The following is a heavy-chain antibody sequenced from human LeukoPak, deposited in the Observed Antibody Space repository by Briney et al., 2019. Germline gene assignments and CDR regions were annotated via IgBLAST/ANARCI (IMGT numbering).Heavy chain of an antibody. V-gene: IGHV4-34*01. CDR2: INHSGST. Sequence: PSETLSLTCAVYGGSFRGYYWSWIRQPPGKGLEWIGEINHSGSTNYNPSLKSRVTISVDTSKNQFSLKLSSVTAADTAVYYCARGSTVTRYWGQGTLVTVSS. CDR3: ARGSTVTRY. CDR1: GGSFRGYY. D-gene: IGHD4-17*01. J-gene: IGHJ4*02.